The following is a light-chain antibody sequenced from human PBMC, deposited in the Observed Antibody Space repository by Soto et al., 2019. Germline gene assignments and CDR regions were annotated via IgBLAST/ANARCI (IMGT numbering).Light chain of an antibody. V-gene: IGLV2-14*01. CDR1: SSDVGAYNY. CDR2: DVN. J-gene: IGLJ2*01. Sequence: QSALTQPASVSGSPGQSITTSCTGTSSDVGAYNYVSWYQQHPGKAPKLMIYDVNIRPSGVSNRFSGSKSGNTASLTISGLQAEDEADYYCTSWTTSTTMKFGGGTKVTVL. CDR3: TSWTTSTTMK.